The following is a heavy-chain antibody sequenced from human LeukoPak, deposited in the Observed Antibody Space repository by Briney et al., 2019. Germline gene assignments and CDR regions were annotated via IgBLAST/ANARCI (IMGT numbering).Heavy chain of an antibody. V-gene: IGHV1-69*13. J-gene: IGHJ6*02. D-gene: IGHD2-8*01. CDR2: IIPIFGTA. CDR3: ARDLMKAFPHSYYYGMDV. CDR1: GGTFSSYA. Sequence: ASVKVSCKASGGTFSSYAISWVRQAPGQGLEWMGGIIPIFGTANYAQKFQGRVTITADESTSTAYMELSSLRSEDTAVYYCARDLMKAFPHSYYYGMDVWGQGTTVTVSS.